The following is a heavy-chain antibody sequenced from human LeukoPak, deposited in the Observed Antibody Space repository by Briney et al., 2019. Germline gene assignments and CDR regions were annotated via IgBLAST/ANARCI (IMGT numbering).Heavy chain of an antibody. CDR3: TTDFSPRGIPLDY. D-gene: IGHD3-16*01. CDR1: GFTFSSYS. CDR2: IKSKTDGGAT. J-gene: IGHJ4*02. Sequence: GGSLRLSCAASGFTFSSYSMNWVRQAPGKGLEWVGRIKSKTDGGATDYAAPVKGRFTISSDDSKNTLYLQMNSLKTEDTAVYYCTTDFSPRGIPLDYWGQGTLVTVSS. V-gene: IGHV3-15*07.